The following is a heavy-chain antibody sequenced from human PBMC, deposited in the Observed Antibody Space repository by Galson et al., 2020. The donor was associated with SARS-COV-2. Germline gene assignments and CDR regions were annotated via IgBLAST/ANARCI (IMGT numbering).Heavy chain of an antibody. Sequence: GGSLRLSCAASGFTVRSNYMSWVRQAPGKGLEWVSIIYDVGNTYYADAVKGRFPISRDDSKNTLYLQMNSLRVEDTAVYYCARAPPDGYKGNFDYWGQGTLVTVSS. CDR2: IYDVGNT. CDR3: ARAPPDGYKGNFDY. D-gene: IGHD5-12*01. V-gene: IGHV3-66*01. CDR1: GFTVRSNY. J-gene: IGHJ4*02.